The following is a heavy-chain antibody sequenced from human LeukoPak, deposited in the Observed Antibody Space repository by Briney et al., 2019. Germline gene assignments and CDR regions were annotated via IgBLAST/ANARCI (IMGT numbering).Heavy chain of an antibody. CDR3: AKDAQRGFDYSNSPEY. D-gene: IGHD4-11*01. CDR1: QFTFSHYG. CDR2: IWNDGSSQ. Sequence: PGKSLTLSCVASQFTFSHYGMHWVRQAPGKGLEWVAVIWNDGSSQYYADSVKGRFTISRDNFQNTVYLQMNSLRAEDTAAYYCAKDAQRGFDYSNSPEYWGQGTLVTVSS. J-gene: IGHJ4*02. V-gene: IGHV3-33*06.